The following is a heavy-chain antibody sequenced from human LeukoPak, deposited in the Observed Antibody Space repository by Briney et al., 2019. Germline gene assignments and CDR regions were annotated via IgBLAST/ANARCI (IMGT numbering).Heavy chain of an antibody. V-gene: IGHV1-8*01. CDR1: GYTFTSYD. Sequence: ASVKVSCKASGYTFTSYDINWVRQATGQGLEWMGWMNPNSGNTGYAQKFQGRVAMTRNTSISTAYMELSSLRSEDTAVYYCARASSSWYSPPRYWGQGTLVTVSS. D-gene: IGHD6-13*01. J-gene: IGHJ4*02. CDR3: ARASSSWYSPPRY. CDR2: MNPNSGNT.